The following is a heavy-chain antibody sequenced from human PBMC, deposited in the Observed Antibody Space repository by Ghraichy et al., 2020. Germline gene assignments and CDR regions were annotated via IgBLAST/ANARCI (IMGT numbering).Heavy chain of an antibody. V-gene: IGHV1-24*01. D-gene: IGHD4-17*01. CDR2: FDPEDGET. Sequence: ASVKVSCKVSGYTLTELSMHWVRQAPGKGLEWMGGFDPEDGETIYAQKFQGRVTMTRNTSISTAYMELSSLRSEDTAVYYCNVYGDYGDYWGQGTLVTVSS. J-gene: IGHJ4*02. CDR1: GYTLTELS. CDR3: NVYGDYGDY.